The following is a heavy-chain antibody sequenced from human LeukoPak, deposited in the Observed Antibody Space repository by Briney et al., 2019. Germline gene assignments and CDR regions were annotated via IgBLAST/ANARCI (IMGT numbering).Heavy chain of an antibody. D-gene: IGHD1-26*01. Sequence: GGSLRLSCAASGFTFSSYWMHWVRQAPGKGLEWVSAISGSGGSTYYADSVKGRFTISRDNAKNSLYLQMNSLTAEDTAVYYCAILEGATSDFWGQGTLVSVSS. V-gene: IGHV3-23*01. CDR1: GFTFSSYW. J-gene: IGHJ4*02. CDR2: ISGSGGST. CDR3: AILEGATSDF.